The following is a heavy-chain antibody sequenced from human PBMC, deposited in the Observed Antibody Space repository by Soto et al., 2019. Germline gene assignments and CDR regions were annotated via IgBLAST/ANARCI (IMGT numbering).Heavy chain of an antibody. D-gene: IGHD3-22*01. V-gene: IGHV3-15*01. CDR1: GFTFNNAW. Sequence: PGGSLRLSCAASGFTFNNAWMGWVRQAPGQGLEWVGHMKSKSEGETTDYAAPVKGRFTIPRDDSKNTVYLQMNSLTTEDTAVYYCTAQFYFDASGYSFDLWGQGTLVTVSS. J-gene: IGHJ4*02. CDR2: MKSKSEGETT. CDR3: TAQFYFDASGYSFDL.